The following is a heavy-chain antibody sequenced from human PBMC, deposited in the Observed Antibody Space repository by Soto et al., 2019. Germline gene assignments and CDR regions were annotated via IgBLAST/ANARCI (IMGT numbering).Heavy chain of an antibody. Sequence: PSETLSLTCAVYGGSFSGYYWTWIRQPPGTGLEWIGEINHSGSTNYNPSLKSRVTISVDTSKNQFSLKLTSVTAADTAVYYCASPGRNYYSGMDVWGQGTTVTVSS. J-gene: IGHJ6*02. CDR1: GGSFSGYY. V-gene: IGHV4-34*01. CDR2: INHSGST. CDR3: ASPGRNYYSGMDV.